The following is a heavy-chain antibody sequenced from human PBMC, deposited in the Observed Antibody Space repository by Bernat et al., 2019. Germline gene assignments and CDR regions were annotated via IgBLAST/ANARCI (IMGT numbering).Heavy chain of an antibody. J-gene: IGHJ4*02. Sequence: EVQLVESGGGLVKPGGSLRISCAGSGFTFSNAWMSWVRQAPGKGLEWVGRIKSKTDGGTPDYAAPVKGRFTISRDDSKNTLYLQMNSLKIEDTDVYYCNTFTWAQYDYWGQGTQVTVSS. V-gene: IGHV3-15*01. CDR1: GFTFSNAW. CDR2: IKSKTDGGTP. D-gene: IGHD3-16*01. CDR3: NTFTWAQYDY.